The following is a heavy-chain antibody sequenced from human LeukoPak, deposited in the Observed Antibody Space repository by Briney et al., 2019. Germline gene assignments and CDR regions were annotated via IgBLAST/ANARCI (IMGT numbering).Heavy chain of an antibody. Sequence: GGSLRLSCAASEFTFSSYAMSWVRQAPGKGLEWVSAISDSGGSTYYADSVKGRFTISRDNSKNTLYLQMNSLRAEDTAVYYCANGDCSSTSCYEVVDYWGQGTLVTVSS. CDR2: ISDSGGST. J-gene: IGHJ4*02. D-gene: IGHD2-2*01. V-gene: IGHV3-23*01. CDR1: EFTFSSYA. CDR3: ANGDCSSTSCYEVVDY.